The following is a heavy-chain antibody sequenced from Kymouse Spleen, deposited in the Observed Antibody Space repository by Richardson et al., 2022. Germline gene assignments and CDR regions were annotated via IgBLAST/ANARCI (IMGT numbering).Heavy chain of an antibody. CDR3: ARAYDILTGDYYGMDV. V-gene: IGHV3-13*01. CDR2: IGTAGDT. CDR1: GFTFSSYD. J-gene: IGHJ6*02. D-gene: IGHD3-9*01. Sequence: EVQLVESGGGLVQPGGSLRLSCAASGFTFSSYDMHWVRQATGKGLEWVSAIGTAGDTYYPGSVKGRFTISRENAKNSLYLQMNSLRAGDTAVYYCARAYDILTGDYYGMDVWGQGTTVTVSS.